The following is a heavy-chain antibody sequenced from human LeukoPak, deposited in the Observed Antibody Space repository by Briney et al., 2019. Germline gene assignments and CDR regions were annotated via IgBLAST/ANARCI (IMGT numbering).Heavy chain of an antibody. D-gene: IGHD2-2*01. CDR1: RFTFSSYA. CDR3: SSTSLAWAGFDY. V-gene: IGHV3-23*01. J-gene: IGHJ4*02. CDR2: ISGSGGST. Sequence: GGSLRLSCAASRFTFSSYAMSWVRQAPGKGLEWVSAISGSGGSTYYADSVKGRFSISRDNSKNTLYLQMNSLRAEDTAVYYCSSTSLAWAGFDYWGQGTLVTVSS.